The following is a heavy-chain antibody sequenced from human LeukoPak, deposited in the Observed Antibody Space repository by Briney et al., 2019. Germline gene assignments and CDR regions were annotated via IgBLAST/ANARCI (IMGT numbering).Heavy chain of an antibody. CDR3: AKGEWNYYDSSGYQQSRVRWADY. D-gene: IGHD3-22*01. Sequence: GGSLRLSCAASGFTFSSYGMRWVRQAPGKGLGWVSAISGSGGSTYYADSVEGRFTISRDNSKNTLYLQMNSLRAEDTAVYYCAKGEWNYYDSSGYQQSRVRWADYWGQGTLVTVSS. CDR1: GFTFSSYG. V-gene: IGHV3-23*01. CDR2: ISGSGGST. J-gene: IGHJ4*02.